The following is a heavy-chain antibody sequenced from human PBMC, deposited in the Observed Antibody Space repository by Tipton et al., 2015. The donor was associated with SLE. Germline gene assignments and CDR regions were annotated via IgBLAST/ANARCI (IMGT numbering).Heavy chain of an antibody. CDR2: IIPILGIA. CDR3: ARDLDNAGLGAFDI. J-gene: IGHJ3*02. CDR1: GGTFSSYT. Sequence: QLVQSGAEVKKPGSSVKVSCKASGGTFSSYTISWVRQAPGQGLEWMGRIIPILGIANYAQKFQGRVTITADKSTSTAYMELSSLRSEDTAVYYCARDLDNAGLGAFDIWGQGTMVTVSS. V-gene: IGHV1-69*09. D-gene: IGHD2-2*01.